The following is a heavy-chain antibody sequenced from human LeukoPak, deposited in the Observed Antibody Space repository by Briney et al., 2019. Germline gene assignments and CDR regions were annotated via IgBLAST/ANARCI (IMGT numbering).Heavy chain of an antibody. CDR1: GFTFGDYP. Sequence: PGGSLRLSCTASGFTFGDYPMSWPRQAPGKGLEWVGFIRSKAYSGTTEYAASVKGRFTISRDDSKSIAYLQMNSLKTEDTAVYFCTRVRIVATIIDYWGQGTLVTVSS. V-gene: IGHV3-49*03. CDR3: TRVRIVATIIDY. J-gene: IGHJ4*02. CDR2: IRSKAYSGTT. D-gene: IGHD5-12*01.